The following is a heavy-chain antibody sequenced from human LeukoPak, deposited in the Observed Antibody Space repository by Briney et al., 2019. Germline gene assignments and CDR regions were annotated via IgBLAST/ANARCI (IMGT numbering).Heavy chain of an antibody. Sequence: ASVKVSCKASGGTFSSYAISWVRQAPGQGLEWMGIINPSGGSTSYAQKFQGRVTMTRDTSTSTVYMELSSLRSEDTAVYYCARDSAGIWDYWGQGTLVTVSS. CDR2: INPSGGST. CDR1: GGTFSSYA. J-gene: IGHJ4*02. V-gene: IGHV1-46*01. D-gene: IGHD6-19*01. CDR3: ARDSAGIWDY.